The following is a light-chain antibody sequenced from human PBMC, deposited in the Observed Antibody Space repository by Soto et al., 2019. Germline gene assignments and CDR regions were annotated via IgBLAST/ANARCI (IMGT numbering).Light chain of an antibody. J-gene: IGKJ1*01. CDR1: QSLSSRN. CDR3: QQYDQWWT. Sequence: ELVLTQSPGTLSLSPGERATLSCRASQSLSSRNLAWYQQKPGQAPRPLVYGASIRATGIPARFSGSGSGTEYSLTISSLQSEDFGVYFCQQYDQWWTFGQGTKVDIK. CDR2: GAS. V-gene: IGKV3-15*01.